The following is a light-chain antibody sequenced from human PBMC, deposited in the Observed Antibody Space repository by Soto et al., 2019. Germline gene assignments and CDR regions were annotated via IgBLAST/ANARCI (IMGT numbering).Light chain of an antibody. Sequence: DIQMTQSPPSLSASVGDRVTISCRASLGIDNYVLWYQQRPGKVPKLLIYGASSLLSGVPSRFSGSGAGTDFTLTISSLQPEDFATDYCLQDYNSPWTFGQGTKVDIK. CDR3: LQDYNSPWT. CDR2: GAS. J-gene: IGKJ1*01. CDR1: LGIDNY. V-gene: IGKV1-27*01.